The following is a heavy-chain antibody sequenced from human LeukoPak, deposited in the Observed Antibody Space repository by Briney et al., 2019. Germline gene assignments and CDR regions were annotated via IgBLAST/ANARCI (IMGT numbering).Heavy chain of an antibody. J-gene: IGHJ5*02. CDR3: ARVAAGTYWFDP. Sequence: GRSLRLSCAASGFSYSSYGFHWVRQDPGKGLEWVAIIWYDGSNKYYADSVKGRFTISRDNSKNTLYLQMNSLRAEDTALYYCARVAAGTYWFDPWGQGTLVTVSS. D-gene: IGHD6-13*01. CDR1: GFSYSSYG. CDR2: IWYDGSNK. V-gene: IGHV3-33*01.